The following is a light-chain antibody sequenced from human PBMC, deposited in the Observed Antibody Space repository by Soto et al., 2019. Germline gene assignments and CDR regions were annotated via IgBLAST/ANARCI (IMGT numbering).Light chain of an antibody. J-gene: IGLJ1*01. CDR2: EVI. CDR1: SSDVGGYNY. V-gene: IGLV2-14*01. Sequence: QSGLTQPASGSGTNGQSITISCTGTSSDVGGYNYVSWYQQHPGKAPKLMIYEVINRPSGVSNRFSGSKSGDTASLTISGLQAGEQAHYYCSSYPSSNTLVFGTGSKVAVL. CDR3: SSYPSSNTLV.